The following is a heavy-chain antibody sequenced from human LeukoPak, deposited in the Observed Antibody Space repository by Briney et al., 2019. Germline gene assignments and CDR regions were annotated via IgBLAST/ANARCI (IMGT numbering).Heavy chain of an antibody. CDR2: IKEDGSER. Sequence: PGGSLRLSCAASDFTFSDYWINWVSQAPGKGLEWVASIKEDGSERYYVDFVKGRITITTDSGKNSVYLEMNRLRGDDTGVYYCVSGHYGDYKTQGTLVTVSS. CDR3: VSGHYGDY. V-gene: IGHV3-7*01. J-gene: IGHJ4*02. CDR1: DFTFSDYW.